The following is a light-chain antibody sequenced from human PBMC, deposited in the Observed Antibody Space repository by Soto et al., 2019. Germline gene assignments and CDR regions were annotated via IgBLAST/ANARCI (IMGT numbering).Light chain of an antibody. CDR1: QTVSSSY. CDR3: QQSWT. J-gene: IGKJ1*01. Sequence: EIVLTQSPGTLSLSPGERATLSCRASQTVSSSYLAWYQHKPGQAPRLLIYAASKRALGIPDKFSGSGSGTDFTLTISRLEPEDFAVYYCQQSWTFGQGTKVEI. CDR2: AAS. V-gene: IGKV3-20*01.